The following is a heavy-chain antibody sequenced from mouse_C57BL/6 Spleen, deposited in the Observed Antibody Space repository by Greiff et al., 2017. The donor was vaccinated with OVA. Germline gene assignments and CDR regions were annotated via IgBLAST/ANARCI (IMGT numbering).Heavy chain of an antibody. D-gene: IGHD1-1*01. CDR3: ARTTVVRDWYFDV. CDR2: IDPSDSET. CDR1: GYTFTSYW. J-gene: IGHJ1*03. V-gene: IGHV1-52*01. Sequence: QVHVKQPGAELVRPGSSVKLSCKASGYTFTSYWMHWVKQRPIQGLEWIGNIDPSDSETHYNQKFKDKATLTVDESSSTAYMQLSSLTSEDSAVYYCARTTVVRDWYFDVWGTGTTVTVSS.